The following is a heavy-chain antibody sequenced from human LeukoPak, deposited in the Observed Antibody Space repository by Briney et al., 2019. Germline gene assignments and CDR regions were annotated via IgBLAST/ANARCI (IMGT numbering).Heavy chain of an antibody. V-gene: IGHV3-23*01. Sequence: GGSLRLSCAASGFTFSSYAMSWVRQAPGKGREWVSAISGIGGSTYHADSVKGRFTISRDNSKNTLYLQMNSLRAEDTAVYYCAKIVDTAMIFDYWGQGTLVTVSS. J-gene: IGHJ4*02. CDR3: AKIVDTAMIFDY. CDR2: ISGIGGST. CDR1: GFTFSSYA. D-gene: IGHD5-18*01.